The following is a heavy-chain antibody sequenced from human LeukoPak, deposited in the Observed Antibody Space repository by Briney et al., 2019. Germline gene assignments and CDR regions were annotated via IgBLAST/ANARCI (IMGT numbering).Heavy chain of an antibody. J-gene: IGHJ6*03. V-gene: IGHV1-69*13. Sequence: SVKVSCKASGGTFSSYAISWVRQAPGQGLEWMGGIIPIFGTANYAQKFQGRVTITADESTSTAYMELSSLRSEDTAVYYCARDSTVVVPAPPYYYYMDVWGKGTTVTVSS. D-gene: IGHD2-2*01. CDR3: ARDSTVVVPAPPYYYYMDV. CDR1: GGTFSSYA. CDR2: IIPIFGTA.